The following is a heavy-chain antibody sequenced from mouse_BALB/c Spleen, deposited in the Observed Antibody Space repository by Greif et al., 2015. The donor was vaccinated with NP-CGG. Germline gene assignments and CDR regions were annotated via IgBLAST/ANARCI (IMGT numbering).Heavy chain of an antibody. CDR1: GFSLTSYG. D-gene: IGHD2-14*01. CDR2: IWAGGST. CDR3: ARDLTYYRYDGAY. V-gene: IGHV2-9*02. J-gene: IGHJ3*01. Sequence: QVQLQQSGPGLVAPSQSLSITCTVSGFSLTSYGVHWVRQPPGKGLEWLGVIWAGGSTNYNSALMSRLSISEDNSKSQVFLKMNSLQTDDTAMYYCARDLTYYRYDGAYWGQGTLVTVSA.